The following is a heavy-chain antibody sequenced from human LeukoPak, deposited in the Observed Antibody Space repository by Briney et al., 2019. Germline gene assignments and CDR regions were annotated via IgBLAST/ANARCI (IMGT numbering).Heavy chain of an antibody. D-gene: IGHD1-26*01. CDR1: GGSLSSGDYY. J-gene: IGHJ4*02. Sequence: PSQTLSLTCTVFGGSLSSGDYYWGWIRQPPGTGLEWIGYIYYSGSTYYNPSLKSRVTISVDTSKNLFSLKLSSVTAADTAVYYCARGEPTPFDYWGQGTLVTVSS. V-gene: IGHV4-30-4*01. CDR2: IYYSGST. CDR3: ARGEPTPFDY.